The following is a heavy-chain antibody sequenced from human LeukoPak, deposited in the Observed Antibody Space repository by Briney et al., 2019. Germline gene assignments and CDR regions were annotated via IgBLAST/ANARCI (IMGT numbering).Heavy chain of an antibody. CDR2: ISWNSGSI. V-gene: IGHV3-9*01. CDR3: AKDGGGYDFWSGYYARLTSDAFDI. D-gene: IGHD3-3*01. CDR1: GFTFDDYA. Sequence: GGSLRLSCAASGFTFDDYAMHWVRHAPGKGLEWVSGISWNSGSIGYAGSVKGRFTISRDNAKNSLYLQMNSLRAEDTALYYCAKDGGGYDFWSGYYARLTSDAFDIWGQGTMVTVSS. J-gene: IGHJ3*02.